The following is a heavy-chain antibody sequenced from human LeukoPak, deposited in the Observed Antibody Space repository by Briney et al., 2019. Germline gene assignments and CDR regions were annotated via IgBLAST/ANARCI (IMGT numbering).Heavy chain of an antibody. CDR3: ARLGYAVTPNWFDP. CDR2: ISPNSGGT. CDR1: GHTFNGYY. D-gene: IGHD4-17*01. Sequence: ASVNVSCKASGHTFNGYYMHWVRQAPGQGLEWMGWISPNSGGTNYAQKFQGRVTMTRDTSISTAYMELSRLRSDDTAVYYCARLGYAVTPNWFDPWGQGTLVTVAS. V-gene: IGHV1-2*02. J-gene: IGHJ5*02.